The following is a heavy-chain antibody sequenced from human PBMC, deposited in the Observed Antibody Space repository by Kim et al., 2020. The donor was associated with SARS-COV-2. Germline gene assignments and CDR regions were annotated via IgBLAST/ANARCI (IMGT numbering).Heavy chain of an antibody. J-gene: IGHJ6*02. Sequence: GGSLRLSCAASGFTFSSYGMHWVRQAPGKVLEWVAVISYDGSNKYYADSVKGRFTISRDNSKNTLYLQMNSLRAEDTAVYYCAKDKAVKQLVRDYYGMDVWGQGTTVTVSS. CDR1: GFTFSSYG. CDR2: ISYDGSNK. CDR3: AKDKAVKQLVRDYYGMDV. V-gene: IGHV3-30*18. D-gene: IGHD6-6*01.